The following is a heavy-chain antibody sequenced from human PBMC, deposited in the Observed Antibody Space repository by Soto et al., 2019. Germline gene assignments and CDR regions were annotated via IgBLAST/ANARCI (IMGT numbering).Heavy chain of an antibody. D-gene: IGHD2-21*02. J-gene: IGHJ5*02. CDR1: GGTFSSYT. CDR2: IIPILVIA. Sequence: ASVKVSCKASGGTFSSYTISWVRQAPGQGLEWMGRIIPILVIANYAQKFQGRVTITADKSTSTAYMELSSLRSEDTAVYYCARGPYGGNSGWFDPWGQGTLVTVSS. CDR3: ARGPYGGNSGWFDP. V-gene: IGHV1-69*02.